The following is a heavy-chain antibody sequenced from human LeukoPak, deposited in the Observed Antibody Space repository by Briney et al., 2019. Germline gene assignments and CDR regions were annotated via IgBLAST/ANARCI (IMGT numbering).Heavy chain of an antibody. CDR3: ARDQGSLTRSWYTGY. J-gene: IGHJ4*02. CDR2: INPYSGDT. D-gene: IGHD6-13*01. CDR1: GYTFTGYY. V-gene: IGHV1-2*06. Sequence: ASVKVSCKASGYTFTGYYMHWVRQAPGQGLEWMGRINPYSGDTNFAQKFQGRVTMTRDTSITTAYMDLSSLTPDDTAVYFCARDQGSLTRSWYTGYWGQGTRVTVSS.